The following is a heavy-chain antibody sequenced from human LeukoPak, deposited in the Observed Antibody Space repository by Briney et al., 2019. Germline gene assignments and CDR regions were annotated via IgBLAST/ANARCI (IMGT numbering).Heavy chain of an antibody. CDR1: GYTFIDYY. CDR2: ISPNSGGT. CDR3: ARKKGDY. Sequence: ASVKVSCKASGYTFIDYYMHWVRQAPGQGLEWMGWISPNSGGTNYALKFQGRVTMTRDTSISTVYMEMNRLTSDDPAVYFCARKKGDYWGQGTLVTVST. J-gene: IGHJ4*02. V-gene: IGHV1-2*02.